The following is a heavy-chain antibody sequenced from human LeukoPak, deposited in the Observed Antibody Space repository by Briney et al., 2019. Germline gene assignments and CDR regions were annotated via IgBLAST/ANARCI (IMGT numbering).Heavy chain of an antibody. CDR3: ARAGPDHSYGPYYYYGMDV. J-gene: IGHJ6*02. V-gene: IGHV3-21*01. Sequence: GGSLRLSCAASGFTFSSYSMNWVRQAPGKGLEWVSSISSSSSYIYYADSVKGRFTISRDNAKNSLYLQMNSLRAEDTAVYYCARAGPDHSYGPYYYYGMDVWGQGTTVTVSS. D-gene: IGHD5-18*01. CDR1: GFTFSSYS. CDR2: ISSSSSYI.